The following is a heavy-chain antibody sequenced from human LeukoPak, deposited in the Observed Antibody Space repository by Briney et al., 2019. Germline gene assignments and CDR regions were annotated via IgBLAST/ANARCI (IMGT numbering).Heavy chain of an antibody. CDR2: INSDESST. CDR1: GFTFGSDW. J-gene: IGHJ4*02. CDR3: ARERVPIF. Sequence: GRSLRLARAPSGFTFGSDWTHCVRHAPGNGLVWVSRINSDESSTSYADSVKGQLTVSRDNAKNTLYLQMNSRRAEYTAVYYCARERVPIFWGQGTLVTVSS. V-gene: IGHV3-74*01. D-gene: IGHD3-9*01.